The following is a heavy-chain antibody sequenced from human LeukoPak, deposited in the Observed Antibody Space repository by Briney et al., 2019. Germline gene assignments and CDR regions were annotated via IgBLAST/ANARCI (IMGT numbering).Heavy chain of an antibody. CDR2: IYPGDSDT. Sequence: PGVSLKISCKGSGYSFTSYWIGWVRQMPGKGLEWMGIIYPGDSDTRYSPSFQGQVTISADKSISTAYLQWSSLKASDTAMYYRVWRTSFPRGFDYWGQGTLFTVSS. V-gene: IGHV5-51*01. CDR3: VWRTSFPRGFDY. D-gene: IGHD2-2*01. CDR1: GYSFTSYW. J-gene: IGHJ4*02.